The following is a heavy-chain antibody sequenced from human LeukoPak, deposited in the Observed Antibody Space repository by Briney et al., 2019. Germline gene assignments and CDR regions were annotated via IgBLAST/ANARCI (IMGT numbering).Heavy chain of an antibody. CDR3: ARATFYGDYFYYFDY. V-gene: IGHV1-69*13. J-gene: IGHJ4*02. D-gene: IGHD4-17*01. CDR1: GGTFSSYA. CDR2: IIPIFGTA. Sequence: GASVKVSCKASGGTFSSYAISWVRQAPGQGLEWMGGIIPIFGTANYAQKFQGRVTITADESTSTAYMELSSLRSEDTAVYYCARATFYGDYFYYFDYWGQGILVTVSS.